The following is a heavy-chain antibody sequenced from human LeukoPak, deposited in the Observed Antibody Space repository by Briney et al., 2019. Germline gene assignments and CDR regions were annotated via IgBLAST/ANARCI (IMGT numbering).Heavy chain of an antibody. V-gene: IGHV4-34*01. Sequence: SETLSLTCAVYGGSFSGYYWSWIRQPPGKGLEWIGEINHSGSTNYNPSLKSRVTISVDTSKNQFSLKLSSVTAADTAVYYCARRGILWWRSWFDPWGQGTLVTVSS. J-gene: IGHJ5*02. CDR1: GGSFSGYY. CDR2: INHSGST. D-gene: IGHD2-21*01. CDR3: ARRGILWWRSWFDP.